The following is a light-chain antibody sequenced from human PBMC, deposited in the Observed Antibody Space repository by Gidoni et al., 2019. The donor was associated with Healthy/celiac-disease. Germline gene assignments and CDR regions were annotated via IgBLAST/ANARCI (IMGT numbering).Light chain of an antibody. J-gene: IGLJ2*01. V-gene: IGLV2-8*01. CDR3: SSYAGSNNLV. CDR2: EVS. CDR1: SSDVVGYNY. Sequence: QSALTQPPSATGSPGHSVTSSCTGTSSDVVGYNYVSWYQQHPGKAPKPMIYEVSKRPSGVPDRFSGSKSGNTASLTVSGLQAEDEADYYCSSYAGSNNLVFGGGTKLTVL.